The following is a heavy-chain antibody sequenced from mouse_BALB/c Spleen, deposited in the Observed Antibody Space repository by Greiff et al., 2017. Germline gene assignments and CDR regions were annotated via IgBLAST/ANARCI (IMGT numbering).Heavy chain of an antibody. CDR1: GYTFTDYA. Sequence: VQLQQSGAELVRPGVSVKISCKGSGYTFTDYAMHWVKQSHAKSLEWIGVISTYYGDASYNQKFKGKATMTVDKSSSTAYMELARLTSEDSAIYYCARGGDGYFFDYWGQGTTLTGSS. V-gene: IGHV1S137*01. D-gene: IGHD2-3*01. J-gene: IGHJ2*01. CDR2: ISTYYGDA. CDR3: ARGGDGYFFDY.